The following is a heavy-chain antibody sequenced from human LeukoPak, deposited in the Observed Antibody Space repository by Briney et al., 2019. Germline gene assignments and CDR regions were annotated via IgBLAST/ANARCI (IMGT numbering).Heavy chain of an antibody. CDR3: ANMISFSGSRTDLFDS. CDR2: VDPEDGET. V-gene: IGHV1-69-2*01. Sequence: ASVKVSCKVSGYTFTDYYMHWVQQAPGKGLEWMGLVDPEDGETIYAEKFQGRVTITADTSTDTAYMELSSLRSEDTAVYYCANMISFSGSRTDLFDSWGQGTLVTVSS. J-gene: IGHJ4*02. CDR1: GYTFTDYY. D-gene: IGHD1-26*01.